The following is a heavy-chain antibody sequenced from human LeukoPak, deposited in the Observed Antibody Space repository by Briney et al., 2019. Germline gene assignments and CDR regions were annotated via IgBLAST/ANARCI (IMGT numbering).Heavy chain of an antibody. V-gene: IGHV1-69*13. CDR2: IIPIFGTA. CDR3: ARDLTPPPAAGTGGVFDY. J-gene: IGHJ4*02. Sequence: ASVKVSCKASGGTFSSYAVSWVRQAPGQGLEWMGGIIPIFGTANYAQKFQGRVTIAADESTSTAYMELSSLRSDDTAVYYCARDLTPPPAAGTGGVFDYWGQGTLVTVSS. CDR1: GGTFSSYA. D-gene: IGHD6-13*01.